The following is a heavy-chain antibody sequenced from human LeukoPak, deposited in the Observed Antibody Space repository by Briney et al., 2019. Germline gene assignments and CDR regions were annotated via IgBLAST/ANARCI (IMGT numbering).Heavy chain of an antibody. V-gene: IGHV3-53*01. J-gene: IGHJ4*02. D-gene: IGHD2-21*01. CDR3: ARQIMVSIPGARGTFDY. CDR2: IYIAGGT. Sequence: GGSLRLSCAASGFTVSTSYMNWVRQAPGKGLEWVSVIYIAGGTYYADSVKGRFTISRDNSKNTVYLQMNSLRADDTAVYYCARQIMVSIPGARGTFDYWGQGTLVIVSS. CDR1: GFTVSTSY.